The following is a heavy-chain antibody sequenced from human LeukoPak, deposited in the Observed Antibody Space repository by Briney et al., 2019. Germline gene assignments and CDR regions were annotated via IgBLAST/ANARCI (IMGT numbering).Heavy chain of an antibody. CDR1: GYIFTDYY. CDR3: ARGPNEDFWSGFGNWFDP. CDR2: INPNSGGT. V-gene: IGHV1-2*02. J-gene: IGHJ5*02. D-gene: IGHD3-3*01. Sequence: ASVKVSCKASGYIFTDYYMHWVRQAPGQGLEWMGWINPNSGGTNYAQKFQGRVTMTRNTSISTAYMELSRLRSDDTAVYYCARGPNEDFWSGFGNWFDPWGQGTLVTVSS.